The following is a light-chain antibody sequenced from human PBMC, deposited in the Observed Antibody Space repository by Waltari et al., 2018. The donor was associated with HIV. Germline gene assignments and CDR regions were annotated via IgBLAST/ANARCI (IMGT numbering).Light chain of an antibody. CDR1: ALPKHY. CDR3: QSTHSRGTYVV. CDR2: KDT. V-gene: IGLV3-25*03. J-gene: IGLJ2*01. Sequence: SYELTQPPSVSVSPGQTARLPCSGVALPKHYASWYQQKPGQAPVLVIYKDTERPAGIPERFSGASSGTTVTLTITGVQAEDEASYYCQSTHSRGTYVVFGGGTKLTVL.